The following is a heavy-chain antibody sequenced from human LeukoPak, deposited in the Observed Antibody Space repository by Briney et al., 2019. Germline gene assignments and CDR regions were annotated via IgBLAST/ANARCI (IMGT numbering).Heavy chain of an antibody. D-gene: IGHD4-17*01. J-gene: IGHJ4*02. CDR3: ARAPTDDYGDYSFDY. V-gene: IGHV3-74*01. CDR1: GFTFSSHW. Sequence: QPGGSLRLSCAASGFTFSSHWMHWVRQAPGKGLVWVSRIKPDGSTYYADSVKGRFTVSRDNAKNTLYLQMNSLTAEDTAVYYCARAPTDDYGDYSFDYWGQGTLVTVSS. CDR2: IKPDGST.